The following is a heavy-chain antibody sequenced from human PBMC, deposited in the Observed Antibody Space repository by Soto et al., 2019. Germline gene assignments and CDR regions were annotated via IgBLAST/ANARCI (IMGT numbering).Heavy chain of an antibody. Sequence: ASVKVSCKASGYTFTSYAMHWARQAPGQRLEWMGWINAGNGNTKYSQKFQGRVTITRDTSASTAYMELSSLRSEDTAVYYCARTYCSSTSCYGYYYYYMDVWRKGTTVTVSS. CDR2: INAGNGNT. V-gene: IGHV1-3*01. CDR3: ARTYCSSTSCYGYYYYYMDV. CDR1: GYTFTSYA. D-gene: IGHD2-2*01. J-gene: IGHJ6*03.